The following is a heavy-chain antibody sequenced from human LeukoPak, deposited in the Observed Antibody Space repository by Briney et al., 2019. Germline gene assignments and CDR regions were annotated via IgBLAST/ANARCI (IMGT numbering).Heavy chain of an antibody. CDR3: ARVGGHTTIFGVVIKGHDAFDI. CDR2: INPNSGGT. V-gene: IGHV1-2*02. D-gene: IGHD3-3*01. Sequence: ASVKVSCKASGYTFTGYYMHWVRQAPGQGLEWMGWINPNSGGTNYAQKFQGRVTMTRDTSISTAYMELSRLRSDDTAVYYCARVGGHTTIFGVVIKGHDAFDIWGQGTMVTVSS. J-gene: IGHJ3*02. CDR1: GYTFTGYY.